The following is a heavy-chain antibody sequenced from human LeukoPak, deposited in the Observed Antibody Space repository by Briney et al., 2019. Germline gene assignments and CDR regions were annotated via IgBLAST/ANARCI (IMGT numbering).Heavy chain of an antibody. V-gene: IGHV3-49*03. D-gene: IGHD2-2*02. CDR3: TRRGAINWFDP. Sequence: PGGSLRLSCTASGFTFGDYAMSWFRQAPGKGLEWVGFIRSKAYGGTTEYAASVKGRFTISRDDSKSIAYLQMNSLKTEDTAVYYCTRRGAINWFDPWGQGTLVTVSS. CDR1: GFTFGDYA. J-gene: IGHJ5*02. CDR2: IRSKAYGGTT.